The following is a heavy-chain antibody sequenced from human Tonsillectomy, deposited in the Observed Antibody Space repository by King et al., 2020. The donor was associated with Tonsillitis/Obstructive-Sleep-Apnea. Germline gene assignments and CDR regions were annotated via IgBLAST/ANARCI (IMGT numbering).Heavy chain of an antibody. Sequence: TLKESGPALVKPTQTLTLTCTFSGFSLSTSGMCVSWIRQPPGKALEWLARIYWDDDKYYSTSLKTRLTISKDTSKNQVVLTMTNMDPVDTATYYCARHGSDREAFDIWGQGTMVTVSS. CDR2: IYWDDDK. V-gene: IGHV2-70*11. D-gene: IGHD1-26*01. J-gene: IGHJ3*02. CDR1: GFSLSTSGMC. CDR3: ARHGSDREAFDI.